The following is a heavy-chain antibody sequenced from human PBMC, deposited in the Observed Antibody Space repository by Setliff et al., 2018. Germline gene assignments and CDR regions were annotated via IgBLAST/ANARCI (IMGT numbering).Heavy chain of an antibody. CDR3: ARKGRSALSGSFDM. D-gene: IGHD3-22*01. J-gene: IGHJ3*02. Sequence: SETLSLTCTVSGGSISNYYWSWIRQPAGKGLEWIGRIYTSGSTNYNPSLKSRVTMSVDTSKNQFSLKLSSVPAADTAVYYCARKGRSALSGSFDMWGQGTMVTVSS. V-gene: IGHV4-4*07. CDR1: GGSISNYY. CDR2: IYTSGST.